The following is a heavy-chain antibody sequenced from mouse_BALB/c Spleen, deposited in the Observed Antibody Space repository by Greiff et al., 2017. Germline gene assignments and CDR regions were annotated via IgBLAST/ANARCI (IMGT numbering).Heavy chain of an antibody. D-gene: IGHD2-1*01. J-gene: IGHJ4*01. CDR1: GFSLTGYG. Sequence: VQGVESGPGLVAPSQSLSITCTVSGFSLTGYGVNWVRQPPGKGLEWLGMIWGDGSTDYNSALKSRLSISKDNSKSQVFLKMNSLQTDDTARYYCARDDGNYEGYAMDYWGQGTSVTVSS. CDR2: IWGDGST. CDR3: ARDDGNYEGYAMDY. V-gene: IGHV2-6-7*01.